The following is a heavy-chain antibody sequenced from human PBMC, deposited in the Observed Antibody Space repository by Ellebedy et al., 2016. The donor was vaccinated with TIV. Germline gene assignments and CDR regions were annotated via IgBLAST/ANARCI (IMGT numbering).Heavy chain of an antibody. V-gene: IGHV3-30*18. Sequence: GESLKISXAVSGFTFSTYGMHWVRQAPGKGLEWVAVISYDGSNKYYADSVKGRFTISRDNSKNTLYLQMNSLRPEDTAVYYCAKEGLSGFRYGYLNYWGQGTLVTVSS. D-gene: IGHD5-18*01. J-gene: IGHJ4*02. CDR1: GFTFSTYG. CDR3: AKEGLSGFRYGYLNY. CDR2: ISYDGSNK.